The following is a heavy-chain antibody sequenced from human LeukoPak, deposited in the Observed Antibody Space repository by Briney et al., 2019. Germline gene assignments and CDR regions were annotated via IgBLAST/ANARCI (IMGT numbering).Heavy chain of an antibody. CDR2: ISAYNGNT. J-gene: IGHJ6*03. CDR3: ARVWGRIQLLAAFYMDG. D-gene: IGHD5-18*01. V-gene: IGHV1-18*01. CDR1: GYTFTSYG. Sequence: ASVKVSCKASGYTFTSYGISWVRQAPGQGLEWMGWISAYNGNTNYAQKLQGRVTMTTDTSTSTAYMELRSLRSDDTAVYYCARVWGRIQLLAAFYMDGWGKGTTVTVSS.